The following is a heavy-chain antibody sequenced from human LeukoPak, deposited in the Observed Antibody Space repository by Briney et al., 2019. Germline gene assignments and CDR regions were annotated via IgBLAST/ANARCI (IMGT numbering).Heavy chain of an antibody. V-gene: IGHV1-2*02. CDR1: GYTFTGYY. CDR2: INPNSGVT. J-gene: IGHJ5*02. Sequence: ASVKVSCKASGYTFTGYYIHWVRQAPGQGLEWMGWINPNSGVTHYPQKFQGRVTMTRDTSIRTAYMEVSSLRSDDTAVYYCARHGELGGIDPWGQGTLVTVSS. D-gene: IGHD1-7*01. CDR3: ARHGELGGIDP.